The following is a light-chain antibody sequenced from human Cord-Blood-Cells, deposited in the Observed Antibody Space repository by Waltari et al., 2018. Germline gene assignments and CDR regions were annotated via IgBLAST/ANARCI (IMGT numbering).Light chain of an antibody. CDR1: SSDVGGYNY. CDR2: DVS. J-gene: IGLJ1*01. Sequence: QSALTQPASVSGSPGQSITISCTGTSSDVGGYNYVSWYQQHPGKAPKLMIYDVSTRPSGVSNRVSGSKSGNTASLTISGLQAEDEADYYCSSYTSSSTYVLGTGTRVTVL. CDR3: SSYTSSSTYV. V-gene: IGLV2-14*01.